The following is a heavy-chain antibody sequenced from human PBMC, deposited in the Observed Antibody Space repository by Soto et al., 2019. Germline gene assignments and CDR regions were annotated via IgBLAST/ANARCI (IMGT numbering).Heavy chain of an antibody. CDR1: GYSISSGYY. D-gene: IGHD1-26*01. V-gene: IGHV4-38-2*01. CDR2: IYHSGRT. CDR3: ATTSGSFQY. J-gene: IGHJ4*02. Sequence: SETLSLTCAVSGYSISSGYYWGWIRQPPGKGLEWIGSIYHSGRTYYNPSLKSRLTISLDTSKNQFSLKLTSVTAADTALYFCATTSGSFQYWGQGTQVTVSS.